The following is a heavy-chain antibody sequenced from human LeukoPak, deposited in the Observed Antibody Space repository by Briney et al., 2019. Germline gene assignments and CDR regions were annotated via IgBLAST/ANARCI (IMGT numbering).Heavy chain of an antibody. Sequence: GGSLRLSCAASGFTFSSYAMIWVRQAPGKGLEWVSAISGSGGSTYYADSVKGRFTISRDNSKNTPYLQMNSLRAEDTAVYYCAKDLAAAAGFLWGQGTLVTVSS. CDR3: AKDLAAAAGFL. J-gene: IGHJ4*02. V-gene: IGHV3-23*01. D-gene: IGHD6-13*01. CDR2: ISGSGGST. CDR1: GFTFSSYA.